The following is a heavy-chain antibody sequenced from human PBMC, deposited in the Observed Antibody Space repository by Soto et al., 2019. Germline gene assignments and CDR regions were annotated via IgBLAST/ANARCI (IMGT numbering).Heavy chain of an antibody. V-gene: IGHV4-4*02. Sequence: PSETLSLTCVVSGGSITGSDWWTWVRQSPEKGLEWIGEIFHSGNTNYSPSLKSRVTITLAKPANHFSLKVISVTAADKAIYYCANTPSFECPPYSGLEVGGPGTTVNASS. CDR2: IFHSGNT. J-gene: IGHJ6*01. CDR3: ANTPSFECPPYSGLEV. D-gene: IGHD3-3*02. CDR1: GGSITGSDW.